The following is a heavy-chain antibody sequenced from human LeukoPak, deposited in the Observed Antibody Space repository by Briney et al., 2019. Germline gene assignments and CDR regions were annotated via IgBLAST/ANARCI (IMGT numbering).Heavy chain of an antibody. Sequence: PSETLSLTCTVSGGSISSYYWSWIRQPAGKGLEWIGRIYTSGSTNYNPSLKSRVTMSVDTSKNQFSLKLSSVTAADTAVYYCARDRNPTYYDFWSGPNWFDPWGQGTLVTVSS. V-gene: IGHV4-4*07. D-gene: IGHD3-3*01. CDR1: GGSISSYY. CDR3: ARDRNPTYYDFWSGPNWFDP. J-gene: IGHJ5*02. CDR2: IYTSGST.